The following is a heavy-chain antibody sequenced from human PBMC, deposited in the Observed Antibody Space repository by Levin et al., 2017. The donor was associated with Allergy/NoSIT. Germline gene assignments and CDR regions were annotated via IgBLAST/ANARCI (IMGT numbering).Heavy chain of an antibody. Sequence: SETLSLTCAVSDYSISSGYYWAWIRQTPGKGLEWIGSIYHSGITYYNPSLKSRVTISVDTSTNQFSLKLSPVTAADTAVYYCARESAYGSGSYYNYWGRGTLVTVSS. D-gene: IGHD3-10*01. CDR1: DYSISSGYY. V-gene: IGHV4-38-2*02. J-gene: IGHJ4*02. CDR3: ARESAYGSGSYYNY. CDR2: IYHSGIT.